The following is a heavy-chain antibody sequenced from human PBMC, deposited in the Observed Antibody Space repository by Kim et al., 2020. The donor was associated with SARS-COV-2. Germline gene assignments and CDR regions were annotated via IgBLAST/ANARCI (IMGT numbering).Heavy chain of an antibody. Sequence: SETLSLTCTVSGGSISSSSYYWAWIRQSPGKGLDWIGSVFHTGSTYYNPSLKSRVAISVDTSKNQFSLTLRSVTAADTAVYYCARPLGSFDSSGYLYWGQGTGVTVSS. J-gene: IGHJ4*02. V-gene: IGHV4-39*01. D-gene: IGHD3-22*01. CDR2: VFHTGST. CDR3: ARPLGSFDSSGYLY. CDR1: GGSISSSSYY.